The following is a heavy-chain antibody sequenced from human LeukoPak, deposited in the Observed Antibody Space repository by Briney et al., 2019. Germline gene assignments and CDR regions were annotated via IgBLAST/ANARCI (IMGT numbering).Heavy chain of an antibody. J-gene: IGHJ4*02. V-gene: IGHV4-38-2*01. CDR2: IYHNGNT. CDR3: ARVRYNYGDSDY. CDR1: GYSISSGYY. D-gene: IGHD5-18*01. Sequence: SETLSLTCAVSGYSISSGYYWGWIRQPPGKGLEWIGTIYHNGNTYYNPSLKSRVTISVDASKNQFSLKLSSVTAADTAVYYCARVRYNYGDSDYWGQGTLVTVSS.